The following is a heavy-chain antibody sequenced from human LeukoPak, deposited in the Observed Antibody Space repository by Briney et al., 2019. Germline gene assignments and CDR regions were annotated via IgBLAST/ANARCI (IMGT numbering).Heavy chain of an antibody. CDR2: TYYRSKWYY. V-gene: IGHV6-1*01. CDR1: ADTVSSNSAA. J-gene: IGHJ3*01. CDR3: ARGFALDF. Sequence: SQTLSLTCDISADTVSSNSAAWNWIRQSQSRGFEWLGRTYYRSKWYYDYAVSVKSRIAISPDTSKNQFSLQLNSVTADDTAVYYCARGFALDFWGQGTMVTVSS.